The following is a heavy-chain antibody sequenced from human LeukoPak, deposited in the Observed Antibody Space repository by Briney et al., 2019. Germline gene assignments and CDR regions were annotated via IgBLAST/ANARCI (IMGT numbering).Heavy chain of an antibody. J-gene: IGHJ3*02. CDR2: ISSSSSYI. CDR3: ARGLDLGNAFDI. Sequence: GGSLRLSCAASGFTFSSYSMNWVRQAPGKGLEWVSSISSSSSYIYYADSVKGRFTISRDNAKNSLYLQMNSLRAEDMAVYYCARGLDLGNAFDIWGQGTMVTVSS. CDR1: GFTFSSYS. V-gene: IGHV3-21*01. D-gene: IGHD1-1*01.